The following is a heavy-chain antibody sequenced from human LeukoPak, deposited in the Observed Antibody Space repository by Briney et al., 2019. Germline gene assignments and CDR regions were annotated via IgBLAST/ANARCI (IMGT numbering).Heavy chain of an antibody. CDR1: GYTFTSYA. J-gene: IGHJ5*02. D-gene: IGHD3-10*01. CDR3: ARGGITMVRGVIIPRNWFDP. CDR2: INTNTGNP. V-gene: IGHV7-4-1*02. Sequence: GASVKVSCKASGYTFTSYAMNWVRQAPGQGLEWMGWINTNTGNPTYAQGFTGRFVFSLDTSVSTAYLQISSLKAEDTAVYYCARGGITMVRGVIIPRNWFDPWGQGTLVTVPS.